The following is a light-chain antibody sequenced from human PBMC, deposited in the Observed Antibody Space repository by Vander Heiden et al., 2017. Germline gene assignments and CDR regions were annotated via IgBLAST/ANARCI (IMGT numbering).Light chain of an antibody. Sequence: IVLTQSPRTLSLAPGERANLTCRASQVVSSSYLAWYQQKPVQAPRLLIYGASSRATGIPDRFSGSGSGTDFTLTISRLEPEDFAVYYCQQYGSSPLTFGQGTKVEIK. J-gene: IGKJ1*01. CDR2: GAS. CDR1: QVVSSSY. V-gene: IGKV3-20*01. CDR3: QQYGSSPLT.